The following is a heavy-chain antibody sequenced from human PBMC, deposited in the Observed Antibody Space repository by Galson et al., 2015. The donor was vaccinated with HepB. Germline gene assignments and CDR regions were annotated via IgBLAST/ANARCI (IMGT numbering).Heavy chain of an antibody. J-gene: IGHJ6*02. CDR1: GFTFSDYY. Sequence: SLRLSCAASGFTFSDYYMSWIRQAPGKGLEWVSYISSSGSTIYYADSVKGRFTISRDNAENSLYLQMNSLRAEDTAVYYCARAHYDFWSGYYYYYYYYSMDVWGQGTTVTVSS. CDR2: ISSSGSTI. V-gene: IGHV3-11*01. CDR3: ARAHYDFWSGYYYYYYYYSMDV. D-gene: IGHD3-3*01.